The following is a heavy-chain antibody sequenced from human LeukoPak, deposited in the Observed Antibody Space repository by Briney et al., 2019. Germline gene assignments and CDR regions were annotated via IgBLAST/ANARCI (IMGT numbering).Heavy chain of an antibody. Sequence: ASVKVSCKASGYTFTGYYMHWVRQAPGQGLEWMGRINPNSGGTNYAQKFQGRVTITADESTSTAYMELSSLRSEDTAVYYCASVGYCSGGSWPCSNWFDPWGQGTLVTVSS. J-gene: IGHJ5*02. D-gene: IGHD2-15*01. V-gene: IGHV1-2*06. CDR2: INPNSGGT. CDR1: GYTFTGYY. CDR3: ASVGYCSGGSWPCSNWFDP.